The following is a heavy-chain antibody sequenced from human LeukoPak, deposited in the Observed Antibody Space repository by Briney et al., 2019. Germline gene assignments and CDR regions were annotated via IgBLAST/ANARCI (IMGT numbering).Heavy chain of an antibody. Sequence: PGVSLRLSCAASGFTFSSYAMSWVRQAPGKGLEWVSAISGSGGSTYYADSVKGRFTISRDNSKNTLYLQMNSLRAEDTAVYYCARDYDFWSGYSDDAFDIWGQGTMVTVSS. D-gene: IGHD3-3*01. V-gene: IGHV3-23*01. J-gene: IGHJ3*02. CDR3: ARDYDFWSGYSDDAFDI. CDR2: ISGSGGST. CDR1: GFTFSSYA.